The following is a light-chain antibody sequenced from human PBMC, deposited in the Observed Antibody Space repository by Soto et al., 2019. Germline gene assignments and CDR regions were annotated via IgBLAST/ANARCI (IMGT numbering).Light chain of an antibody. CDR2: EAL. Sequence: LSHSVVAVSLKKEERATLSCRASRSISTYLAWYQQKPGQAPRLLIYEALNRATGIPARFSGSGSGTDFTLTISSLEPEDFAGYYCQQRNNWPLTFCGGSMAAIK. CDR3: QQRNNWPLT. J-gene: IGKJ4*02. V-gene: IGKV3-11*01. CDR1: RSISTY.